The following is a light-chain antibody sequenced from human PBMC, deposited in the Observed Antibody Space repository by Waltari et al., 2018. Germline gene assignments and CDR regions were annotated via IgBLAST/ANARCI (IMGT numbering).Light chain of an antibody. CDR2: DAS. J-gene: IGKJ4*01. CDR3: QHRSSWPLT. Sequence: EIVLTQSPATLSLSPGERATLSCRASQSVIRYLAWYQKKHGQAPRPLIYDASNRATGSPARFSGSGSGTDFTLTIGSLEVEDSAVYYCQHRSSWPLTFGGGTKVEIK. CDR1: QSVIRY. V-gene: IGKV3-11*01.